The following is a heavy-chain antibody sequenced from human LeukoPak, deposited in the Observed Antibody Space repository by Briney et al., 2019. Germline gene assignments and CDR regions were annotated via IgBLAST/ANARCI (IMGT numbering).Heavy chain of an antibody. CDR3: ARVWNRGWLDP. D-gene: IGHD7-27*01. Sequence: SETLSLTCTVSGGSISSGDYYWPWIRQPAGKGPEWIVRIHTTGSTNYSPSLQRRVTISIGTSKNQFSLRLSSVTAADTAVYFCARVWNRGWLDPWGQGTLVTVSS. V-gene: IGHV4-61*02. CDR2: IHTTGST. CDR1: GGSISSGDYY. J-gene: IGHJ5*02.